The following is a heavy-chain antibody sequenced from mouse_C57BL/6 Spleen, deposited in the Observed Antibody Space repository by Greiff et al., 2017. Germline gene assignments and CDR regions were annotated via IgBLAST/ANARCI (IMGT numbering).Heavy chain of an antibody. D-gene: IGHD4-1*01. CDR3: TRGVTGDYDAIDY. J-gene: IGHJ4*01. CDR2: IDPETGGT. CDR1: GFNFTDYE. V-gene: IGHV1-15*01. Sequence: VQRVESGAELVRPGASVTLSCKASGFNFTDYELHWVKQTPVHGLEWIGAIDPETGGTDYNQKFTGKAILTADKSSSTAYMELRRRTPEDSAVYYCTRGVTGDYDAIDYGGQGTSGTVSS.